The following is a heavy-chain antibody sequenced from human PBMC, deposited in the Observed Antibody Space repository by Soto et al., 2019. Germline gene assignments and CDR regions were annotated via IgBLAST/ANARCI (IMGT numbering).Heavy chain of an antibody. CDR1: GGSINSRSYY. D-gene: IGHD1-1*01. J-gene: IGHJ5*02. V-gene: IGHV4-39*01. Sequence: SETLSLTCTVSGGSINSRSYYWDWIRQPPGKGLEWIGSIYYSGSTYYNPSLRSRVTISVDTSKNQFSLKLSSVTAADTAVYYCARQDVMTTLNWFDPWGQGTLVTVSS. CDR3: ARQDVMTTLNWFDP. CDR2: IYYSGST.